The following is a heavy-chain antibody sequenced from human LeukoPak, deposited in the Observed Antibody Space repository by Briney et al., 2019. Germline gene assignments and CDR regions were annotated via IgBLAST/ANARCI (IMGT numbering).Heavy chain of an antibody. Sequence: PSETLSLTCTVSGGSISSYYWSWIRQPPGKGLEWIGYIYYSGSTNYNPSLKSRVTISVDTSKNQLSLKLSSVTAADTAVYYCAREGGYKYRDLYFDLWGRGTLVTVSS. V-gene: IGHV4-59*01. CDR2: IYYSGST. CDR1: GGSISSYY. D-gene: IGHD5-24*01. CDR3: AREGGYKYRDLYFDL. J-gene: IGHJ2*01.